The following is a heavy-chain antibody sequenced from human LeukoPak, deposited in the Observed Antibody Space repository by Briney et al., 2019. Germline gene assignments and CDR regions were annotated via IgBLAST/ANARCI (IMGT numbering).Heavy chain of an antibody. J-gene: IGHJ4*02. CDR2: INHSGST. V-gene: IGHV4-34*01. CDR3: ARGARGYSYGYYFDY. D-gene: IGHD5-18*01. CDR1: GGSFSGYY. Sequence: KTSETLSLTCAVYGGSFSGYYWSWIRQPPGKGLEWIGEINHSGSTNYNPSLKSRVTISVDTPKNQFSLKLSSVTAADTAVYYCARGARGYSYGYYFDYWGQGTLVTVSS.